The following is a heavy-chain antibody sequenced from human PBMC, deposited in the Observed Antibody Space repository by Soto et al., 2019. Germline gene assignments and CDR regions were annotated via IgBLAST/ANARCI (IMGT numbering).Heavy chain of an antibody. CDR1: GGSISSYY. V-gene: IGHV4-59*12. CDR2: SYYSGST. D-gene: IGHD3-16*01. CDR3: ARGRGTYAEPYFDY. J-gene: IGHJ4*02. Sequence: SETLSLTCTVSGGSISSYYWSWIRQPPGKGLEWIGYSYYSGSTFYNPSLKSRLTVSIDRSENQFSLNLTSVTAADTAMYYCARGRGTYAEPYFDYWGPGTLVTVSS.